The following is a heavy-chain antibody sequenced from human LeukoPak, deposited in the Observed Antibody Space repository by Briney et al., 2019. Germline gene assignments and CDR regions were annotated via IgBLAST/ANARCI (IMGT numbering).Heavy chain of an antibody. CDR3: ARHVSSWYRSWFDP. D-gene: IGHD6-13*01. J-gene: IGHJ5*02. CDR1: GGSISSYC. CDR2: IYYSGST. V-gene: IGHV4-59*08. Sequence: SETLSLTCTVSGGSISSYCWSWIRQPPGKGLEWIGYIYYSGSTNYNPSLKSRVTISVDTSKNQFSLKLSSVTAADTAVYYCARHVSSWYRSWFDPWGQGTLVTVSS.